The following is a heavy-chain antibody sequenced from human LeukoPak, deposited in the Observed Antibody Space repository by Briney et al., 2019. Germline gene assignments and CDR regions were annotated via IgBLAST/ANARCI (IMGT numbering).Heavy chain of an antibody. CDR1: GYSISSGYY. CDR3: AREVGSTGFDY. D-gene: IGHD1-26*01. CDR2: IHHSGST. V-gene: IGHV4-38-2*02. Sequence: SETLSLTCTVSGYSISSGYYWGWIRQPPGKGLEWIGNIHHSGSTYYNPSLKSRVSISVDTSKNQFSLNLNSVTAADTAVYYCAREVGSTGFDYWGQGTLVTASS. J-gene: IGHJ4*02.